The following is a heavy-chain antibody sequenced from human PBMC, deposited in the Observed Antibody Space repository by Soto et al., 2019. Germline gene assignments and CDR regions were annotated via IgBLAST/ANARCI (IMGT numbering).Heavy chain of an antibody. D-gene: IGHD6-6*01. J-gene: IGHJ4*02. CDR2: IYYSGST. V-gene: IGHV4-59*01. CDR1: GGSISDCY. CDR3: ARVGGLAARTFDY. Sequence: SETLSLTCTVSGGSISDCYWSWIRQPPGKGLEWIGYIYYSGSTNYNPSLKSRVTISVDTSKNQFSLNLRSMSPADTAVYYCARVGGLAARTFDYWGPGTLVTVSS.